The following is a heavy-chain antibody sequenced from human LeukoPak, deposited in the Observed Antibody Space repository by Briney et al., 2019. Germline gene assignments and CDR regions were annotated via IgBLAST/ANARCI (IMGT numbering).Heavy chain of an antibody. CDR2: ISHDGSNK. D-gene: IGHD5-18*01. CDR1: GFTFSDFG. V-gene: IGHV3-30*18. J-gene: IGHJ3*02. Sequence: PGRSLRLSCAASGFTFSDFGMHWVRQAPGKGLECVAVISHDGSNKYYADSVKGRFTISRDNSKKTLYLQMNSLSAEDMALYYCAKDQRGYSFDAFDIWGQGTMVTVSS. CDR3: AKDQRGYSFDAFDI.